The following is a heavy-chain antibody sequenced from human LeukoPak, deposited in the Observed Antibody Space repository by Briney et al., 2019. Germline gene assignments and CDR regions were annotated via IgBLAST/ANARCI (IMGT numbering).Heavy chain of an antibody. V-gene: IGHV4-39*07. CDR3: ARDDAFDI. Sequence: KASETLSLTCTVSGGSISSSSYYWGWIRQPPGKGLEWIGSIYYSGGTYYNPSPKSRVTISVDTSKNQFSLKLSSVTAADTAVYYCARDDAFDIWGQGTMVTVSS. J-gene: IGHJ3*02. CDR2: IYYSGGT. CDR1: GGSISSSSYY.